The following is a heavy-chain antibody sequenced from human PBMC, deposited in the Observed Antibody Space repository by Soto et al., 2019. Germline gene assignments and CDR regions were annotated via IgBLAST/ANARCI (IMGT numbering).Heavy chain of an antibody. V-gene: IGHV1-69*08. CDR2: IIPIFGIA. CDR3: AREDRDRETGLVPAAIAGMDV. CDR1: GGTFSRYS. Sequence: QVQLVQSGAAVKKPGSSVKVSCKASGGTFSRYSITWVRQAPGHGLEWIGRIIPIFGIASYAQKFQGRVTITADESTSTAYMELSSLRSDDTAVYYCAREDRDRETGLVPAAIAGMDVWGQGTTVTVSS. J-gene: IGHJ6*02. D-gene: IGHD2-2*01.